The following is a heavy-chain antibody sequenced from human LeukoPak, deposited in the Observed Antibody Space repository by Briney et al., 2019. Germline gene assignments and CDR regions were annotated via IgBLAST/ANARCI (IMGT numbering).Heavy chain of an antibody. Sequence: GGSLRLSCAASGFTFSSYWMSWVRQAPGKGLEWVTNIKQDGSEKYYVDSVKGRFTISRDNAKNSLYLQMNSLRAEDTAVYYCAREDIVLMVYAMPYYYGMDVWGQGTTVTVSS. V-gene: IGHV3-7*01. D-gene: IGHD2-8*01. CDR2: IKQDGSEK. CDR3: AREDIVLMVYAMPYYYGMDV. CDR1: GFTFSSYW. J-gene: IGHJ6*02.